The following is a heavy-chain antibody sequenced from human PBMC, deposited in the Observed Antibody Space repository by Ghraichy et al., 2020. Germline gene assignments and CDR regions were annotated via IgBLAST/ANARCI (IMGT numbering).Heavy chain of an antibody. J-gene: IGHJ5*02. V-gene: IGHV3-74*01. CDR2: INSDGSST. D-gene: IGHD2-21*01. CDR3: VRELSGCGGDCLDR. CDR1: GFTFSSYW. Sequence: GGSLRLSCAASGFTFSSYWMHWVRQVPGKGLVWVSRINSDGSSTSYADSVEGRFTISRDNARNTLYLQMNSLRDEDTSVYYCVRELSGCGGDCLDRWGRGTLVTVSS.